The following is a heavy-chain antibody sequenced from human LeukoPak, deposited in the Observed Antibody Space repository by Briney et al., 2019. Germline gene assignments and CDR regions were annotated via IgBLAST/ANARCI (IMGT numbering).Heavy chain of an antibody. Sequence: GSLRLSCAASGFTFSSYAMSWVRQAPGKGLEWVSAISGSGGSTYYADSMKGRFTISRDNSKNTLYLQMNSLRAEDTAVYFCARDRYYIFDYWGQGTLVTVSS. V-gene: IGHV3-23*01. CDR2: ISGSGGST. D-gene: IGHD3-10*01. J-gene: IGHJ4*02. CDR1: GFTFSSYA. CDR3: ARDRYYIFDY.